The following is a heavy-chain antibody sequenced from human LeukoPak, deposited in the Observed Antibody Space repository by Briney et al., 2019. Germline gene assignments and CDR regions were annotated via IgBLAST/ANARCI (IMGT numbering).Heavy chain of an antibody. CDR1: GGSISSSSYY. D-gene: IGHD3-10*01. J-gene: IGHJ4*02. CDR3: ARPPPLYYGSADYYFDY. Sequence: SETLSLTCTVSGGSISSSSYYWGWIRQPPGKGLEWIGSIYYSGSTYYNPSLKSRGTISVDTSKNQFSLKLSSVTAADTAVYYCARPPPLYYGSADYYFDYWGQGTLVTVSS. V-gene: IGHV4-39*01. CDR2: IYYSGST.